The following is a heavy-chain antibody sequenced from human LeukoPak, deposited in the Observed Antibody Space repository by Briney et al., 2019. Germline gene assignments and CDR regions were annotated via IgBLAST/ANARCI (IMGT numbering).Heavy chain of an antibody. CDR3: ARGPYCSGGSCYRPLDAFDI. Sequence: PGGSLRLSCAASGFTFSSYGVYWVRQAPGKGLEWVAVIWYDGSNKYYADSVKGRFTISRDSSKNTLYLQMNSLRAEDTAVYYCARGPYCSGGSCYRPLDAFDIWGQGTMVTVSS. V-gene: IGHV3-33*07. CDR1: GFTFSSYG. D-gene: IGHD2-15*01. J-gene: IGHJ3*02. CDR2: IWYDGSNK.